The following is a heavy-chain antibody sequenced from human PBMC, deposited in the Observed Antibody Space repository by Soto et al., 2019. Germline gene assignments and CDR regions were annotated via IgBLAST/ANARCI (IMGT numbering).Heavy chain of an antibody. D-gene: IGHD6-19*01. CDR3: AREQIAVAGPSFQH. CDR1: GYTFTSYG. CDR2: INPSGGST. J-gene: IGHJ1*01. V-gene: IGHV1-46*03. Sequence: ASVKVSCKASGYTFTSYGISWVRQAPGQGLEWMGIINPSGGSTSYAQKFQGRVTMTRDTSTSTVYMELSSLRSEDTAVYYCAREQIAVAGPSFQHWGQGTLVTVSS.